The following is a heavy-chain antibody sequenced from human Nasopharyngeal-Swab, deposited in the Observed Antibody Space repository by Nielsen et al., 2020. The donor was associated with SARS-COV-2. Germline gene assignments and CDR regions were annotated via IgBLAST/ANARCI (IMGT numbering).Heavy chain of an antibody. CDR2: IIPIFGTA. CDR1: GGTFSSYA. J-gene: IGHJ6*03. D-gene: IGHD6-19*01. V-gene: IGHV1-69*13. CDR3: ARGDIIAVAGTGYYYYYYMDV. Sequence: SVKVSCKASGGTFSSYAISWVRQAPGQGLEWMGGIIPIFGTANYAQKFQGRVTIAADESTSTAYMELSSLRSEDTAVYYCARGDIIAVAGTGYYYYYYMDVWGKGTTVTVSS.